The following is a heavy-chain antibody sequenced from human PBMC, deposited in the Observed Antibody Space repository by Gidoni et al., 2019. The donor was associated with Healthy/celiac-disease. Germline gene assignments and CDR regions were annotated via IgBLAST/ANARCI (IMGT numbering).Heavy chain of an antibody. J-gene: IGHJ4*02. Sequence: QLQLQDSGPGLVKPSATPSLTCTVPGGSIRSSSYYRGWIRQPPGKGLEWIGSIYYSGSTYYNPSLKSRVTISVDTSKNQFSLKLSSVTAADTAVYYCARHQFTNDILTGTDYFDYWGQGTLVTVSS. V-gene: IGHV4-39*01. CDR1: GGSIRSSSYY. D-gene: IGHD3-9*01. CDR3: ARHQFTNDILTGTDYFDY. CDR2: IYYSGST.